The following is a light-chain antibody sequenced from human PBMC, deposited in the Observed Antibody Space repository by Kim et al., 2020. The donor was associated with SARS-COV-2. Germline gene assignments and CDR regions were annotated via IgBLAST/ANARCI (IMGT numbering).Light chain of an antibody. V-gene: IGKV1-27*01. J-gene: IGKJ1*01. CDR1: QDMAKS. CDR2: AAS. CDR3: QKYNSAPWT. Sequence: ATIGDRVTMNCRESQDMAKSLAWYQQKPGKVPQVLIYAASTLQSGVPSRFSGSGSGTEVTLTIDSLQTEDVATYYCQKYNSAPWTFGPGNKVDIK.